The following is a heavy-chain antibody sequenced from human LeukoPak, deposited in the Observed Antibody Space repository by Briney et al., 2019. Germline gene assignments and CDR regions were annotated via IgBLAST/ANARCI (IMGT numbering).Heavy chain of an antibody. D-gene: IGHD6-13*01. Sequence: GGSLRLSCAASGFTFSSYGMHWVRQAPGKGLEWVAFIRYDGSNKYYADSVKGRFTISRDNSKNTLYLQMNSLRAEDTAVYYCARSAAALAAAVDYWGQGTLVTVSS. CDR3: ARSAAALAAAVDY. J-gene: IGHJ4*02. V-gene: IGHV3-30*02. CDR2: IRYDGSNK. CDR1: GFTFSSYG.